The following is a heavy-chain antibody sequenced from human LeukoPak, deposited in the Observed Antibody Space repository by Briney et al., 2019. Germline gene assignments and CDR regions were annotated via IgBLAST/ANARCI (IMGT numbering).Heavy chain of an antibody. J-gene: IGHJ6*02. CDR3: ARNPSYDILTGYSDYYGMDV. D-gene: IGHD3-9*01. V-gene: IGHV4-59*01. CDR2: IYYSGST. CDR1: GGSISSYY. Sequence: PSQTLSLTCTVSGGSISSYYWSWIRQPPGKGLEWIGYIYYSGSTNYNPSLKSRVTISVDTSKNQFSLKLSSVTAADTAVYYCARNPSYDILTGYSDYYGMDVWGQGTTVTVS.